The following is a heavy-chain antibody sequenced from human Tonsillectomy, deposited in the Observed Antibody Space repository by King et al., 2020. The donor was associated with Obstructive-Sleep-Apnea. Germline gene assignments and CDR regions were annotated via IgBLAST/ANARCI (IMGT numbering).Heavy chain of an antibody. CDR3: TALIPTSSNGWYDY. J-gene: IGHJ4*02. CDR2: IKSKTDGGTT. CDR1: GFTFSNAW. D-gene: IGHD6-19*01. Sequence: VQLVESGGGLVKPGGSLRLSCAASGFTFSNAWMSWVRQAPGKGLEWVGRIKSKTDGGTTDYAAPVKGRFTISRDDSKNTLYLQMNSLKTEDTAVYYCTALIPTSSNGWYDYWGQGTLVTVSS. V-gene: IGHV3-15*01.